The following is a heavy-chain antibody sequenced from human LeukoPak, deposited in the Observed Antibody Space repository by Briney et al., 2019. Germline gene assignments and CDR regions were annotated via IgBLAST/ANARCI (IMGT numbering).Heavy chain of an antibody. CDR1: GGTFSSYA. D-gene: IGHD3-10*01. V-gene: IGHV1-69*13. CDR2: IIPIFGTA. J-gene: IGHJ5*02. Sequence: SVKVSCKASGGTFSSYAISWVRQAPGQGLEWMGGIIPIFGTANYAQKFQGRVTITADESTSTAYMELSSRTSEDTAVYYCARNYYGSGSYREKRWFDPWGQGTLVTVSS. CDR3: ARNYYGSGSYREKRWFDP.